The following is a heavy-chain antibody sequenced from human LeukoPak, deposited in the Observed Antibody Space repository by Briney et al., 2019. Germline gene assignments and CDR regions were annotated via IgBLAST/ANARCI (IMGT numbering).Heavy chain of an antibody. CDR1: GYTFTRYY. D-gene: IGHD6-19*01. CDR3: ARGIAVLDAFDI. V-gene: IGHV1-2*02. CDR2: INPNSGGT. Sequence: ASVKVSCKASGYTFTRYYMHWVRQAPGQGLEWMGWINPNSGGTNYAQKFQGRVTMTRDTSISTAYMELSRLRSDDTAVYYCARGIAVLDAFDIWGQGTMVTVSS. J-gene: IGHJ3*02.